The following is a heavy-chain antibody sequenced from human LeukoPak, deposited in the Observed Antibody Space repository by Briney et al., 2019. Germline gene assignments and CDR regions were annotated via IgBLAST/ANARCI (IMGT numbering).Heavy chain of an antibody. CDR2: IYHSGST. J-gene: IGHJ5*02. CDR1: GGSISSSNW. V-gene: IGHV4-4*02. Sequence: SGTLSLTCAVSGGSISSSNWWSWVRQPPGQGLEWIGEIYHSGSTNYNPSLKSRVTISVDKSKNRFSLKLSSVTPEDTAVYYCARRLTQYDCFDPWGQGILVTVSS. D-gene: IGHD2-2*01. CDR3: ARRLTQYDCFDP.